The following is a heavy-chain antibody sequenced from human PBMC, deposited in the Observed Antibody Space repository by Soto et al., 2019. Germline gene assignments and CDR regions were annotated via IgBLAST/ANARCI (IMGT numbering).Heavy chain of an antibody. CDR1: EFTFSSYA. Sequence: PGGSLRLSCAASEFTFSSYAMSWVRQAPGKGLEWVSAISGSGGSTYYADSVKGRFTISRDNSKNTLYLQMTSLRAEDTAVYYCAKGNPVLLWFGEFGYWGQGTLVTVSS. J-gene: IGHJ4*02. CDR2: ISGSGGST. CDR3: AKGNPVLLWFGEFGY. D-gene: IGHD3-10*01. V-gene: IGHV3-23*01.